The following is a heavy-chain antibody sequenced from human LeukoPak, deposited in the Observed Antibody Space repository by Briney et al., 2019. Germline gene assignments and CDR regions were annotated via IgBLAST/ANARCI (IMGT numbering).Heavy chain of an antibody. V-gene: IGHV4-39*01. J-gene: IGHJ6*02. D-gene: IGHD3-3*01. Sequence: SETLSLTCTVSGGSISSSSYYWGWIRQPPGKGLEWIGSIYYSGSTYYNPSLKSRVTISVDTSKNQFSLKLSSVTAADTAVYYCARHYYFWSGYSPPNPYGMDVWGQGTTVTVSS. CDR1: GGSISSSSYY. CDR2: IYYSGST. CDR3: ARHYYFWSGYSPPNPYGMDV.